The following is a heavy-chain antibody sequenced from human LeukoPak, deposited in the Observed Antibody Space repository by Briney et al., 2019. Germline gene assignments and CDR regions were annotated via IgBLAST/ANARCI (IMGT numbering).Heavy chain of an antibody. V-gene: IGHV3-23*01. CDR1: GFTFSSYA. CDR3: AKSGYSYGATDY. CDR2: ISGSGGST. D-gene: IGHD5-18*01. Sequence: GGSLRLSCAASGFTFSSYAMSWVRQAPGKGLEWVSAISGSGGSTYYADSVKGRFTISRDNSKNTLYLQMNSLRAENTAVYYCAKSGYSYGATDYWGQGTLVTVSS. J-gene: IGHJ4*02.